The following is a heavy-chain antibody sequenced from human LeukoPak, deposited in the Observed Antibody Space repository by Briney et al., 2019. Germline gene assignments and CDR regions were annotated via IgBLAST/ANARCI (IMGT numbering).Heavy chain of an antibody. CDR1: GYTFTSYY. Sequence: ASVKVSCKASGYTFTSYYMHWVRQAPAQGLEWMGIINPSGGSTGYAQKFQGRVTMTRDTSTSTVYMEQSSMRSEDTDVYYCARGHVIGGHSSTYAWYFDLWGRGTLVTVSS. CDR2: INPSGGST. D-gene: IGHD6-13*01. V-gene: IGHV1-46*01. J-gene: IGHJ2*01. CDR3: ARGHVIGGHSSTYAWYFDL.